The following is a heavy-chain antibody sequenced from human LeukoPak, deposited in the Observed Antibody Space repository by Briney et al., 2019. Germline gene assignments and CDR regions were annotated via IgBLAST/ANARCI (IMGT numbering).Heavy chain of an antibody. Sequence: PGRSLRLSRAASGFTFSTYSMHWVRQAPGKGLEWVTIISSDGGNKDYADSVKGRFTISRDNSKDILYLQMNSLRPEDTAVYFCARDSFGDYYFDSWGQGTLVSVSS. D-gene: IGHD4-17*01. CDR2: ISSDGGNK. CDR1: GFTFSTYS. CDR3: ARDSFGDYYFDS. V-gene: IGHV3-30-3*01. J-gene: IGHJ4*02.